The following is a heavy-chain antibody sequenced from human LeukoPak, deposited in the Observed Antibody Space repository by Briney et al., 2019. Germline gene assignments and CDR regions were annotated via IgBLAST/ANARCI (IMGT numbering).Heavy chain of an antibody. CDR3: ARDQWLPYYFDY. CDR2: IYYSGST. V-gene: IGHV4-39*07. J-gene: IGHJ4*02. CDR1: GGSISSSSYY. Sequence: SETLSLTCTVSGGSISSSSYYWGWIRQPPGKGLEWIGSIYYSGSTYYNPSLKSRVTISVDTSKNQFSLKLSSVTAADTAVYYCARDQWLPYYFDYWGQGTLVTVSS. D-gene: IGHD3-22*01.